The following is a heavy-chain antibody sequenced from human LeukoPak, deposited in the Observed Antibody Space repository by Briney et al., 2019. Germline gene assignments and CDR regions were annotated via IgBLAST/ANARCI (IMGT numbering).Heavy chain of an antibody. CDR1: GFSFRNYG. Sequence: GGSLRLSCVASGFSFRNYGMHWVRQAPGKGLEWVTFIRSDSSYKYYADSVKGRFTISRDNSKNTLYLQMNSLRAEDTAVCYCAREYCSSTSCYTFDYWGQGTLVTVSS. D-gene: IGHD2-2*02. V-gene: IGHV3-30*02. CDR3: AREYCSSTSCYTFDY. CDR2: IRSDSSYK. J-gene: IGHJ4*02.